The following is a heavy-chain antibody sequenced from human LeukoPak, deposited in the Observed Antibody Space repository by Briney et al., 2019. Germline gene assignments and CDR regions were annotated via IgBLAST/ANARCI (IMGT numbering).Heavy chain of an antibody. CDR3: ARVDLQNAFDI. Sequence: SETLSLTRTVSGGSISATGYFWGWIHQPPGKGLEWIGSIYYSGITHYNPSLKSRVTISVDTSKNQFSLKLSSVTAADTAVYYCARVDLQNAFDIWGQGTVVTVSS. CDR1: GGSISATGYF. CDR2: IYYSGIT. J-gene: IGHJ3*02. V-gene: IGHV4-39*07. D-gene: IGHD3/OR15-3a*01.